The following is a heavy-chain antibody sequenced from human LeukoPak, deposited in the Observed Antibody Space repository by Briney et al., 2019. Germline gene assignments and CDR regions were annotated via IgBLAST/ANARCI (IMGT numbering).Heavy chain of an antibody. CDR3: ARRASLWSGLSDAFDI. CDR1: GGSISSYY. D-gene: IGHD3-3*01. V-gene: IGHV4-4*07. CDR2: IYTSGST. Sequence: PSETLSLTCTVSGGSISSYYWSWIRQPAGKGLEWIGRIYTSGSTNYNPSLKSRVTMSVDTSKNQFSLKLSSVTAADTAVYYCARRASLWSGLSDAFDIWGQGTMVTVSS. J-gene: IGHJ3*02.